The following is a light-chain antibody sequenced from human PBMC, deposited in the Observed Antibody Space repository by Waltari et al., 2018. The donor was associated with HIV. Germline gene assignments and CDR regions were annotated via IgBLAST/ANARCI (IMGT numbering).Light chain of an antibody. J-gene: IGLJ2*01. V-gene: IGLV3-27*01. CDR3: YSAADDNRLI. CDR1: LLANKQ. Sequence: SLELTQPSSVSVSPGPAARITCSGDLLANKQARWFQQKPGQAPVVVIYKDTERPSAIPERFSGSSSGTTVTLTIGGVQVEDEADYYCYSAADDNRLIFGGGTKLTVL. CDR2: KDT.